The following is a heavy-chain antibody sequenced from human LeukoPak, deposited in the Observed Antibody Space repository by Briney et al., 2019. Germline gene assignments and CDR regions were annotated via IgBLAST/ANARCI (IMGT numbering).Heavy chain of an antibody. Sequence: GGSLRLSCAASGFTFSSFWMHWVRQVPGKGLVWVSGINSDGSTTSYADSVKGRFTISRDNAKNTLYLQMNSLRAEDTAVYYCAKGLKDIVVVPAGRRHYMDVWGKGTTVTISS. CDR3: AKGLKDIVVVPAGRRHYMDV. D-gene: IGHD2-2*01. J-gene: IGHJ6*03. CDR2: INSDGSTT. CDR1: GFTFSSFW. V-gene: IGHV3-74*01.